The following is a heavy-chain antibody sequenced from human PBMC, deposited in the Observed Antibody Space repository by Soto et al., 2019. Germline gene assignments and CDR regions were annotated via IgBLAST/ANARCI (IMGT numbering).Heavy chain of an antibody. J-gene: IGHJ4*01. CDR2: ISAYNGNT. D-gene: IGHD3-3*01. V-gene: IGHV1-18*01. CDR3: ARDYVLRSYYDFWSGYFFDY. Sequence: ASVKVSCKASGYTFTSYGISWVRRAPGEGLEWMGWISAYNGNTNYAQKLQGRVTMTIDTSTSTAYMELRSLRSDDTAVYYCARDYVLRSYYDFWSGYFFDYWGQGTLVTVSS. CDR1: GYTFTSYG.